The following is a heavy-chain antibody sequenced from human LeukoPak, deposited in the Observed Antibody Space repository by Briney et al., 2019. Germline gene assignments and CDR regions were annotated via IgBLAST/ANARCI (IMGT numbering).Heavy chain of an antibody. CDR3: VKEVTGYGYFDY. CDR1: GFTFSNYA. D-gene: IGHD2-2*03. Sequence: GGSLRLSCVASGFTFSNYAMSWVRQAPGKGLEWIAALNGGRTFFQYSVRGRFTISIDNSKNTLYLQLNSLRGDDTAVYYCVKEVTGYGYFDYWGRGTLVTVSS. V-gene: IGHV3-23*01. J-gene: IGHJ4*02. CDR2: LNGGRT.